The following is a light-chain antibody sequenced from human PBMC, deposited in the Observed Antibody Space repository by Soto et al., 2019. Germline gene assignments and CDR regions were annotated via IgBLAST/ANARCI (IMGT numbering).Light chain of an antibody. V-gene: IGLV1-36*01. J-gene: IGLJ1*01. CDR3: SAWDDTLNGFV. Sequence: QSVLTQPPSVAEAPRQRVTICCSGSSFNIGDNAVNWYQQFPGKAPKLLIYYDDLLPSGVSDRFSCSKSGTSASLVISGLQSDDEADYYCSAWDDTLNGFVFGTGTKVTVL. CDR2: YDD. CDR1: SFNIGDNA.